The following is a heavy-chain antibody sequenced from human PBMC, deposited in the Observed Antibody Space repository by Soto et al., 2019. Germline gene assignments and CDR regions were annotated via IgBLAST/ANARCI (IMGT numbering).Heavy chain of an antibody. J-gene: IGHJ6*03. D-gene: IGHD2-2*01. V-gene: IGHV4-34*01. Sequence: SPTLSLTCAVYGGSFSGYYWSWIRQPPGKGLEWIGEINHSGSTNYNPSLKSRVTISVDTSKNQFSLKLSSVTAADTAVYYCARGLIVVVPAAMFYYYYYMDVWGKGTTVTVSS. CDR1: GGSFSGYY. CDR2: INHSGST. CDR3: ARGLIVVVPAAMFYYYYYMDV.